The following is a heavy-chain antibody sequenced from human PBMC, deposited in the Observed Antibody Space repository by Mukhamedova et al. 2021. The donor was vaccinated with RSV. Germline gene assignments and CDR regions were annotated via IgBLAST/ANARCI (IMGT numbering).Heavy chain of an antibody. CDR3: TRPGHDISTGFLYYFDY. D-gene: IGHD3-9*01. J-gene: IGHJ4*02. Sequence: GKGLEWVGRIRIKANNYTTDYAASVKGRFTISRDDSKNTAYLQMDSLKSDDTAVYYCTRPGHDISTGFLYYFDYWGQGSLVTVSS. V-gene: IGHV3-73*01. CDR2: IRIKANNYTT.